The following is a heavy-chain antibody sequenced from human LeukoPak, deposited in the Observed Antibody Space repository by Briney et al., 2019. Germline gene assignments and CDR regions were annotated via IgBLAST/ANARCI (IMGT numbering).Heavy chain of an antibody. Sequence: ASVKVSCKASGYTFTSYGISWVRQPPGQGLEWMGWISAYNGNTNYAQKLQGRVTMTTDTSTSTAYMELRSLRSDDTAVYYCARGGDSSGWSYYYYYMDVWGKGTTVTVSS. CDR1: GYTFTSYG. J-gene: IGHJ6*03. CDR2: ISAYNGNT. CDR3: ARGGDSSGWSYYYYYMDV. D-gene: IGHD6-19*01. V-gene: IGHV1-18*01.